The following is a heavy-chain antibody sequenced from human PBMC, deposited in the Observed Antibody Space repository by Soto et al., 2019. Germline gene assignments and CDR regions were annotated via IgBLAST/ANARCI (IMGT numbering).Heavy chain of an antibody. V-gene: IGHV3-66*01. CDR3: ARADRSAFEV. CDR1: GFSVSDKH. CDR2: IYSTYGRSRT. J-gene: IGHJ3*01. Sequence: EEQLVESGGGLVQLGGSLRLSCAASGFSVSDKHMSWVRQAPGEGLEWVSTIYSTYGRSRTGYADYVEGRFTIARDNSKNTLSLQINTLRAEDSAAYYCARADRSAFEVWGQGAMVIVSS.